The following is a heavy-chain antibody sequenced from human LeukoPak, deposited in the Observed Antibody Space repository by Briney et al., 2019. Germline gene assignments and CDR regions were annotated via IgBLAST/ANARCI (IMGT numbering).Heavy chain of an antibody. CDR1: GFIFSSFS. CDR3: AREVSYDFWSGNNWFDP. V-gene: IGHV3-21*01. D-gene: IGHD3-3*01. CDR2: ISTSGGLSSV. Sequence: GGSLRLSCAASGFIFSSFSVNWVRQAPGKGLEWVSSISTSGGLSSVYYADSVKGRFTISRDNAKNSLYLQMNSLRAEDTAVYYCAREVSYDFWSGNNWFDPWGQGTLVTVSS. J-gene: IGHJ5*02.